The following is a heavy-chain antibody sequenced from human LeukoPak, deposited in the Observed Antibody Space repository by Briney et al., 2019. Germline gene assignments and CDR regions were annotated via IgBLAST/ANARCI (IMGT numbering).Heavy chain of an antibody. D-gene: IGHD3-22*01. Sequence: SETLSLTCTVSGGSISSYFCSWIRQPAGKGLEWIGRIDTSGSTNYNPSLKSRVTMSVDTSKNQFSLKLSSVTAADTAVYYCARAGAPQYYYDSSGYPTRYYFDYWGQGTLVTVSS. V-gene: IGHV4-4*07. J-gene: IGHJ4*02. CDR3: ARAGAPQYYYDSSGYPTRYYFDY. CDR1: GGSISSYF. CDR2: IDTSGST.